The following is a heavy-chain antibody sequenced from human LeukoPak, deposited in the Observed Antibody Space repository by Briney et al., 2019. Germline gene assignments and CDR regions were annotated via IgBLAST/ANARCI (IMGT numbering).Heavy chain of an antibody. J-gene: IGHJ4*02. CDR1: GFTVSSNY. Sequence: TGGSLRLSCAASGFTVSSNYMCWVRQAPGKGLEWVSIIYSGGNTYYADSVKGRFTTSRDNSKNTLYLQMNSLRVEDTAVYYCATTRGSSFDYWGQGTLVIVSS. CDR2: IYSGGNT. V-gene: IGHV3-53*01. CDR3: ATTRGSSFDY. D-gene: IGHD3-10*01.